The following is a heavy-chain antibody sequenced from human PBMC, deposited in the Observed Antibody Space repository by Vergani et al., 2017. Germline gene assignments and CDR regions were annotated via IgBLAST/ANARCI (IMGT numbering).Heavy chain of an antibody. CDR3: ARDRSWYGDYVEFLGGMDV. CDR2: IYYSGST. J-gene: IGHJ6*02. Sequence: QLQLQESGPGLVKPSETLSLTCTVSGGSISSSSYYWGWIRQPPGKGLEWIGSIYYSGSTYYNPSLKSRVTISVDTSKNQFSLKLSSVTAAATAVYYCARDRSWYGDYVEFLGGMDVWGQGTTVTVSS. V-gene: IGHV4-39*07. CDR1: GGSISSSSYY. D-gene: IGHD4-17*01.